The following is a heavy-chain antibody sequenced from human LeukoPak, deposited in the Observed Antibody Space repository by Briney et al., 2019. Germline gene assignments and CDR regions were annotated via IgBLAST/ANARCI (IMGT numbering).Heavy chain of an antibody. J-gene: IGHJ3*02. V-gene: IGHV1-2*02. CDR2: INPNSGGT. Sequence: ASVKVSCKASGYTFTGYYIHWVRQAPGQGLEWMGWINPNSGGTNYAQKFQGRVTMTRDTSISTAYMELSRLRSDDTAVYYCARDSQTYGDAFDIWGQGTMVTVSS. CDR1: GYTFTGYY. D-gene: IGHD2-8*01. CDR3: ARDSQTYGDAFDI.